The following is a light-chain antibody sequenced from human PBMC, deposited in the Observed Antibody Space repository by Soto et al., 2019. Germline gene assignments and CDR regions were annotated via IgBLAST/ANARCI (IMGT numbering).Light chain of an antibody. CDR1: QSISSW. V-gene: IGKV1-5*03. CDR3: QPYNTSLWT. Sequence: DIQITQSPSTLSSSVGDRVTVTCPASQSISSWLAWYQQKAGKAPKLLLYKASALESGVPSRFSGSGSGTEFTLTIRSLEPEDFETYYCQPYNTSLWTFGQGTKV. J-gene: IGKJ1*01. CDR2: KAS.